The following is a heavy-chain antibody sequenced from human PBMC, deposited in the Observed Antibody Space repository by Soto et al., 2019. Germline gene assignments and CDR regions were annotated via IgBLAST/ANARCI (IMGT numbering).Heavy chain of an antibody. CDR1: GFTFSSYA. D-gene: IGHD3-22*01. Sequence: QVQLVESGGGVVQPGRSLRLSCAASGFTFSSYAMHWVRQAPGKGLEWVAVISYDGSNKYYADSVKGRFTISRDNSKNTLYLQMNSLRAEDTAVYYCARDDSRHAFDIWGQGTMVTVSS. CDR3: ARDDSRHAFDI. CDR2: ISYDGSNK. V-gene: IGHV3-30-3*01. J-gene: IGHJ3*02.